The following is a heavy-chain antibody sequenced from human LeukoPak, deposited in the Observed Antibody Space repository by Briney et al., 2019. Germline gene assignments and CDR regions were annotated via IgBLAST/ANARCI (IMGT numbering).Heavy chain of an antibody. J-gene: IGHJ3*02. CDR1: GGSISSGGYY. CDR3: ARVGNDAFDI. CDR2: IYYSGST. Sequence: KSSETLSLTCTVSGGSISSGGYYWSWIRQHPGKGLEWIGYIYYSGSTYYNPSLKSRVTISLDTSKNQFSLKLSSVTAADTAVYYCARVGNDAFDIWGQGTMVTVSS. V-gene: IGHV4-61*08.